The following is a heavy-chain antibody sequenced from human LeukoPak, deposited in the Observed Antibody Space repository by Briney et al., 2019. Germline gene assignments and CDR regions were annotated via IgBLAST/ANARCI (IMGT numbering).Heavy chain of an antibody. CDR1: GFTFSTYA. Sequence: GGSLRLSCAASGFTFSTYAMSWVRQAPGKGLEWVSAFSSSGGSTYYADSVKGRFTISRDNSQDTLYLQMNSLRAEDTDVYYCAKSGSDDAFDIWGQGTMVTVSS. V-gene: IGHV3-23*01. J-gene: IGHJ3*02. D-gene: IGHD1-14*01. CDR2: FSSSGGST. CDR3: AKSGSDDAFDI.